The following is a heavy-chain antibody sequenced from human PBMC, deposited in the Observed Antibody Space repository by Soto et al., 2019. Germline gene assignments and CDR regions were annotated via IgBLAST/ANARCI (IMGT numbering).Heavy chain of an antibody. J-gene: IGHJ4*02. Sequence: SVKVSCKASGGTFSSYAISWVRQAPGQGLEWVGGIIPIFGTANYAQKFQGRVTITADESTSTAYMGLSSLRSEDTAVYYCARAGTTKELNPFDYWGQGTLVTVSS. CDR1: GGTFSSYA. D-gene: IGHD1-7*01. CDR2: IIPIFGTA. CDR3: ARAGTTKELNPFDY. V-gene: IGHV1-69*13.